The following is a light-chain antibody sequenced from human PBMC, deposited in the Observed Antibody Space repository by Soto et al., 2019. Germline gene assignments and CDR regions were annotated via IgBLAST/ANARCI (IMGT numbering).Light chain of an antibody. CDR2: AAS. CDR1: QGISSY. V-gene: IGKV1-8*01. J-gene: IGKJ1*01. CDR3: QQYYSYPRT. Sequence: AIRMTQSPSSFSASTGDRVTITCRASQGISSYLAWYQQNPGKAPKLLIYAASTLQSGVPSRFSGSGSGTDFTLTISCLQSEDFATYYCQQYYSYPRTFGQGTKVDSK.